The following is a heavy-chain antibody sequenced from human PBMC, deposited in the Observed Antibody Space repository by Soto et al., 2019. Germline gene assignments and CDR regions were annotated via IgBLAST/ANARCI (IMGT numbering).Heavy chain of an antibody. CDR1: GFTFTSYG. CDR3: AKDLRTPGPRYYDIDYFLPRDS. V-gene: IGHV3-30*18. CDR2: ISYDGINR. Sequence: QVQLVESGGGVVQPGRSLRLSCAASGFTFTSYGMHWVRQAPGKGLEWVAVISYDGINRYYADSVKGRFTISRDNSKNTLYLQMNSLRAEDTALYYCAKDLRTPGPRYYDIDYFLPRDSWGQGTLVTVSS. J-gene: IGHJ4*02. D-gene: IGHD3-9*01.